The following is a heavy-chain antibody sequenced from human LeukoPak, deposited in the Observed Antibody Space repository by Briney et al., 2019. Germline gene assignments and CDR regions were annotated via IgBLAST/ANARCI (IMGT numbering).Heavy chain of an antibody. V-gene: IGHV4-59*01. D-gene: IGHD5-18*01. Sequence: PSETLSLTCTVSGGSISSYYWSWIRQPPGKGLERIGYIYYSGSTNYNPSLKSRVTISVDTSKNHFSLKLTSVTAADTAVYYCARTTEGGYTYGYFYYYYMDVWGKGTTVTISS. CDR1: GGSISSYY. CDR2: IYYSGST. J-gene: IGHJ6*03. CDR3: ARTTEGGYTYGYFYYYYMDV.